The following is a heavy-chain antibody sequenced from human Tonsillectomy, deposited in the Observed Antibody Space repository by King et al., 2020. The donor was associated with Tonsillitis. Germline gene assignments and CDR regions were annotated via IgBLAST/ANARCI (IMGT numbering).Heavy chain of an antibody. V-gene: IGHV4-59*01. CDR3: ARVRLRYCSSTSWCVNWFDP. CDR2: IYYSGST. Sequence: QLQESGPGLVKPSETLSLTCTVSGGSISSYYWSWIRQPPGKGLEWIGYIYYSGSTNYNPSLKSRVTISVDTSKNQFSLKLSSVTAADTAVYYCARVRLRYCSSTSWCVNWFDPWSQGTLVTVSS. D-gene: IGHD2-2*01. J-gene: IGHJ5*02. CDR1: GGSISSYY.